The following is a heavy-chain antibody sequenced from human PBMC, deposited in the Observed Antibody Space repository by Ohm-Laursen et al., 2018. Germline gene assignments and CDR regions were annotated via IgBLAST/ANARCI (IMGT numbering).Heavy chain of an antibody. CDR3: ARQEGYCSSTSCYEVWFDP. CDR2: IYYSGNT. J-gene: IGHJ5*02. Sequence: TLSLTCTVSGGSISSYYWSWIRQPPGKGLEWIGYIYYSGNTNYNPSLKSRVTISVDTSKNQFSLKLSSVTAADTAVYYCARQEGYCSSTSCYEVWFDPWGQGTLVTVSS. D-gene: IGHD2-2*01. CDR1: GGSISSYY. V-gene: IGHV4-59*08.